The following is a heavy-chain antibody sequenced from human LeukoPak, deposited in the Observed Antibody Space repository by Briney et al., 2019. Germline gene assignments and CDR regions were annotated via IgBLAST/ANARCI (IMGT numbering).Heavy chain of an antibody. Sequence: PGGSLRLSCAASGFTFSSYGMHWVRQAPGKGLEWVAFIRYDGNDQNYADSVKGRFSISRDNSKNTVYLQMNSLRVEDTAVYYCEASVRGVIIPFDYWGQGILVTVSS. D-gene: IGHD3-10*01. J-gene: IGHJ4*02. V-gene: IGHV3-30*02. CDR3: EASVRGVIIPFDY. CDR1: GFTFSSYG. CDR2: IRYDGNDQ.